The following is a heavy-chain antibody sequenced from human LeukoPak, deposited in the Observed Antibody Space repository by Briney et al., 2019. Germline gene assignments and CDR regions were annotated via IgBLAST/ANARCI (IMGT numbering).Heavy chain of an antibody. CDR3: ARSYSSSWYITQYYYYMDV. Sequence: PSETLSLTCTGSGGSISSYYWRWIRQPPGKVLEWFGYINYSGSTNYNPSLKSRVTISVDTSKNQFSLKLSSVTAADTAVYYCARSYSSSWYITQYYYYMDVWGKGTTVTVSS. CDR2: INYSGST. V-gene: IGHV4-59*01. CDR1: GGSISSYY. D-gene: IGHD6-13*01. J-gene: IGHJ6*03.